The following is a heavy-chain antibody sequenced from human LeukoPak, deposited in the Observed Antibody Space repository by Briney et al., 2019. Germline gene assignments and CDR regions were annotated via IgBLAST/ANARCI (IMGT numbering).Heavy chain of an antibody. D-gene: IGHD5-12*01. CDR3: ARLRAKGDIVATRLDY. Sequence: SETLSLTCTVSGGSISYYYWSWIRQPPGKGLEWIGYIYYSGSTYYNPSLKSRVTISVDTSKNQFSLKLSSVTAADTAVYYCARLRAKGDIVATRLDYWGQGTLVTVSS. V-gene: IGHV4-59*04. CDR1: GGSISYYY. J-gene: IGHJ4*02. CDR2: IYYSGST.